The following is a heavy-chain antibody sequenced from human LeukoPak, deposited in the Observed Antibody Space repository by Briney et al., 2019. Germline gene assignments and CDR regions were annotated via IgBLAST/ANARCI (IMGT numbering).Heavy chain of an antibody. D-gene: IGHD1-26*01. CDR1: GYGFITYW. CDR2: IYPGNSDV. CDR3: VRPSGATTNRPWDAFDI. V-gene: IGHV5-51*01. J-gene: IGHJ3*02. Sequence: GESLKISCKASGYGFITYWIGWGRQMPGKGLQWMGIIYPGNSDVRYSPSFQGQVIISADKSISTACLQWSSLKTSDTAIYYCVRPSGATTNRPWDAFDIWGQGTMVTVSS.